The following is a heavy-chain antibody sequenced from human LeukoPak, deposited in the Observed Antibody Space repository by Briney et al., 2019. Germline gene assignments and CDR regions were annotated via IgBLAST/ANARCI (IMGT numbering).Heavy chain of an antibody. Sequence: SETLSLTCTVSGGSISSYYWSWIRQPPGKGLEWIGYISYSGSTNYNPSLKSRVTISVDTSKNQFSLKLSSVTAADTAVYYCATISSIAAPWGYYYGMDVWGQGTTVTVSS. J-gene: IGHJ6*02. D-gene: IGHD6-6*01. CDR3: ATISSIAAPWGYYYGMDV. V-gene: IGHV4-59*01. CDR2: ISYSGST. CDR1: GGSISSYY.